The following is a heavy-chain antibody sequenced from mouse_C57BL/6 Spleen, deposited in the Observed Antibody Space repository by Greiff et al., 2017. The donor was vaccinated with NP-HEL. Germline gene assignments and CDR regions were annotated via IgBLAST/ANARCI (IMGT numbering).Heavy chain of an antibody. J-gene: IGHJ3*01. CDR2: IDPENGDT. V-gene: IGHV14-4*01. Sequence: VQLQQSGAELVRPGASVKLSCTASGFNITDDYMHWVKQRPEQGLEWIGWIDPENGDTEYASKFQGKATITADTSSNTAYLQLSSLTSEDTAVYYCTTRATMVTTEVAYWGQGTLVTVSA. CDR3: TTRATMVTTEVAY. CDR1: GFNITDDY. D-gene: IGHD2-2*01.